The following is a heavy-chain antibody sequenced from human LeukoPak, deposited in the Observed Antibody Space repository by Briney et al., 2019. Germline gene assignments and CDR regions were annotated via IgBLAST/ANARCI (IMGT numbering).Heavy chain of an antibody. D-gene: IGHD3-22*01. CDR3: ARNWAYYDSSGYPQGDAFDI. V-gene: IGHV4-59*01. CDR1: GGSISSYY. Sequence: SETLSLTCTVSGGSISSYYWSWIRQPPGKGLEWIGYIYYSGSTSYNPSLKSRVTISVDTSKNQFSLKLSSVTAADTAVYYCARNWAYYDSSGYPQGDAFDIWGQGTMITVSS. J-gene: IGHJ3*02. CDR2: IYYSGST.